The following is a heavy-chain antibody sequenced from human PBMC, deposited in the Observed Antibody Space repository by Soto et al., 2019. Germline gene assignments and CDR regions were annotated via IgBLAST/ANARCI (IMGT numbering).Heavy chain of an antibody. Sequence: EVQLVESGGGLVKPGGSLRLSCAASGFTFSSYSMNWVRQAPGKGLEWVSSISSTSSYIYYADSVKGRFTISRDNAQNSLYLQMNSLRAEDTAVYYCVSKGDDFWTRDFDYWGQGTLVTVSS. CDR2: ISSTSSYI. CDR1: GFTFSSYS. J-gene: IGHJ4*02. CDR3: VSKGDDFWTRDFDY. D-gene: IGHD3-3*01. V-gene: IGHV3-21*01.